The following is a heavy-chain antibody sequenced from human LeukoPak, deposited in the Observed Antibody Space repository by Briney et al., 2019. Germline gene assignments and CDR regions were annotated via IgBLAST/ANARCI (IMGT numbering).Heavy chain of an antibody. D-gene: IGHD6-19*01. CDR1: GFTFSSYS. J-gene: IGHJ5*02. CDR3: ARDPKAVANWFDL. CDR2: ISSSSSYI. V-gene: IGHV3-21*01. Sequence: PGGSLRLSCAASGFTFSSYSMNWVRQAPGKGLEWVSSISSSSSYIYYADSVKGRFTISSDNAKNSLYLQMNSLRAEDTAVYYCARDPKAVANWFDLWGQGTLVTVSS.